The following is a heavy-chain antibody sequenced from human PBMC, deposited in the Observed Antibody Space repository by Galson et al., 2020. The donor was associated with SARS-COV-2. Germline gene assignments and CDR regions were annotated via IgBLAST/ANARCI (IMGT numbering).Heavy chain of an antibody. Sequence: SETLSLTCTVSGGSISSYYWSWIRQPPGKGLEWIGYIYYSGSTNYNPSLKSRVTISVDTSKNQFSLKLSSVTAADTAVYYCARGDYYDSSGYYYPLAPTGMDVWGQGTTVTVSS. V-gene: IGHV4-59*01. J-gene: IGHJ6*02. CDR2: IYYSGST. D-gene: IGHD3-22*01. CDR1: GGSISSYY. CDR3: ARGDYYDSSGYYYPLAPTGMDV.